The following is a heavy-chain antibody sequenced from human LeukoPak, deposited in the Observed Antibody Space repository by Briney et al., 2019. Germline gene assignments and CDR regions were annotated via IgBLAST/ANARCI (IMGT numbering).Heavy chain of an antibody. CDR1: RFTFSSYS. V-gene: IGHV3-21*01. CDR3: ARDRGTPAAIVVVPAATEFDY. Sequence: PGGSLRLSCAASRFTFSSYSMNWVRQAPGKGLEWVSSISSSSSYIYYADSVKGRFTISRDNAKNSLYLQMNSLRAEDTAVYYCARDRGTPAAIVVVPAATEFDYWGQGTLVTVSS. CDR2: ISSSSSYI. D-gene: IGHD2-2*01. J-gene: IGHJ4*02.